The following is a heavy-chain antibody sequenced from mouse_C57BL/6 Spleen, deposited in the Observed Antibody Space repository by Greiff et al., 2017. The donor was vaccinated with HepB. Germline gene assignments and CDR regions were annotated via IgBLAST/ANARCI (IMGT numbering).Heavy chain of an antibody. V-gene: IGHV6-3*01. CDR1: GFTFSNYW. Sequence: EVMLVESGGGLVQPGGSMKLSCVASGFTFSNYWMNWVRQSPEKGLEWVAQIRLKSDNYATHYAESVKGRFTISRDDSKSSVYLQMNNLRAEDTGIYYCTGPLLGSSYVDWYFDVWGTGTTVTVSS. J-gene: IGHJ1*03. CDR3: TGPLLGSSYVDWYFDV. D-gene: IGHD1-1*01. CDR2: IRLKSDNYAT.